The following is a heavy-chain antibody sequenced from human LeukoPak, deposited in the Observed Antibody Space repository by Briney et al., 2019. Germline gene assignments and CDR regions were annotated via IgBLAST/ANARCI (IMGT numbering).Heavy chain of an antibody. J-gene: IGHJ2*01. CDR2: ISACGGST. CDR3: AKDLAYDTSGYPSWYFDL. V-gene: IGHV3-23*01. CDR1: GLPFSSYA. Sequence: PGGSLRVLCAASGLPFSSYAMTWVPQAPGKGLEWVSTISACGGSTYYADSVKGRFTISRDNSKHTLCLQMNSLRAEDTAVYSCAKDLAYDTSGYPSWYFDLWGRGTLVTVSS. D-gene: IGHD3-22*01.